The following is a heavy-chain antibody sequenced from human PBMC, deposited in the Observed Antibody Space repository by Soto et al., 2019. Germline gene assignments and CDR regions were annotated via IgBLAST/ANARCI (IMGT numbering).Heavy chain of an antibody. J-gene: IGHJ6*03. CDR3: ATPGGSSWYDYYYYMDV. V-gene: IGHV3-11*01. CDR2: ISGSGSTI. Sequence: QVQLVESGGGLVKPGGSLRLSCAASGFTFSDYYMSWIRQAPGKGLEWVSYISGSGSTIYYADSVKGRFTISRDNAKNSLYLQMNRLKAEDTAVYYCATPGGSSWYDYYYYMDVWGKGTTVTVSS. D-gene: IGHD6-13*01. CDR1: GFTFSDYY.